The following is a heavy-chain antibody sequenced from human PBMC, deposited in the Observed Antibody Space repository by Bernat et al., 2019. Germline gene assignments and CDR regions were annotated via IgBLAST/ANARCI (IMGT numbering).Heavy chain of an antibody. CDR2: IYFDGSKQ. V-gene: IGHV3-33*01. D-gene: IGHD1-14*01. CDR3: GSDRSAHRIDY. J-gene: IGHJ4*02. CDR1: GFTFRNHG. Sequence: QVQLVESGGGVVQPGRSLRLSCAASGFTFRNHGMHWVRQAPGKGLEWGGAIYFDGSKQYYGDSVKGRFTISRANSKNTLYLQMSSLRGDDTAIYYCGSDRSAHRIDYWGQGALVIVSS.